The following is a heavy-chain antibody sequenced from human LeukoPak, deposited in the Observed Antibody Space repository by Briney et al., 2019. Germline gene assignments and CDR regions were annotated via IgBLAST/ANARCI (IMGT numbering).Heavy chain of an antibody. J-gene: IGHJ4*02. D-gene: IGHD6-19*01. CDR1: GFTLSSYA. Sequence: PGRSLRLSCAASGFTLSSYAMHWVRQAPGKGLESVAVISYDGSSKYYADSVKGRFTISRDNAKNSLYLQMNSLRAEDTAVYYCARDSSGYPRFDYWGQGTLVTVSS. CDR2: ISYDGSSK. CDR3: ARDSSGYPRFDY. V-gene: IGHV3-30-3*01.